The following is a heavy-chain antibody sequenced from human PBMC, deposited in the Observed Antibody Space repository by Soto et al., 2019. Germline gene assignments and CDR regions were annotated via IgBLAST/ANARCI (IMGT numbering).Heavy chain of an antibody. J-gene: IGHJ1*01. CDR1: SGSISSSNW. CDR2: IYHSGST. D-gene: IGHD6-19*01. CDR3: ARSYSSGWYHPEYFQH. Sequence: QVQLQESGPGLVKPSGTLSLTCAVSSGSISSSNWWSWVRQPPGKGLEWIGEIYHSGSTNYNPSLRSRVTISVDKSKSQFSLKLSSVTAADTAVYYCARSYSSGWYHPEYFQHWGQGTLVTVSS. V-gene: IGHV4-4*02.